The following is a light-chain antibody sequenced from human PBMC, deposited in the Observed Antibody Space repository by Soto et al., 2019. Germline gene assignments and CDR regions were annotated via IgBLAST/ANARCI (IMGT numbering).Light chain of an antibody. J-gene: IGLJ1*01. CDR3: QSAGV. CDR2: GNS. Sequence: QPVLTQPPSVSGAPGQRVTISCTGSSSNIGAGYDVHWYQQLPGTAPKLLIYGNSNRPSGVPDQFSGSKSGTSASLAITGLQAEDEADYYCQSAGVFGTGTKLTVL. V-gene: IGLV1-40*01. CDR1: SSNIGAGYD.